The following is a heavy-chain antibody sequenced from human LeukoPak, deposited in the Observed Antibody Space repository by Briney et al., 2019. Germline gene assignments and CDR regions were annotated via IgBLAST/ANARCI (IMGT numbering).Heavy chain of an antibody. CDR1: GGSISSSSYY. J-gene: IGHJ4*02. Sequence: SETLSLTCTASGGSISSSSYYWGWIRQPPGKGLEWIGSIYYSGSTYYNPSLKSRVTISVDTSKNQFSLKLSSVTAADTAVYYCARHCYDSSGYPLELDYWGQGTLVTVSS. D-gene: IGHD3-22*01. CDR2: IYYSGST. CDR3: ARHCYDSSGYPLELDY. V-gene: IGHV4-39*01.